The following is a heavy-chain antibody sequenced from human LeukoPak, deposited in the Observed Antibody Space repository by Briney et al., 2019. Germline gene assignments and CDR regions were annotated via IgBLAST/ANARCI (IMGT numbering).Heavy chain of an antibody. D-gene: IGHD3-3*01. CDR2: MNPNSGNT. CDR1: GYTFTSYD. J-gene: IGHJ6*02. Sequence: RASVKVSCKASGYTFTSYDINWVRQATGQGREWVGWMNPNSGNTGYAQKFQGRVTMTRNTSISTAYMELSSLSGQDTAVYYGASCVGVVQYGMDVWGQGTPVTVFS. CDR3: ASCVGVVQYGMDV. V-gene: IGHV1-8*01.